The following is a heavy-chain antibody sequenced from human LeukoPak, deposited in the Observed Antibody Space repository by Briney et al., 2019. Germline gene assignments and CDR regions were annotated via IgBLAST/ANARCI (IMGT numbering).Heavy chain of an antibody. V-gene: IGHV3-23*01. CDR1: GFTFSSYA. Sequence: GVCLRLSCAASGFTFSSYAMSWVRQAPGKGLEWVAAISGSGSSTYYADSVKGRFAISKDNSKNTLYLQMNSLRAEDTAVYYCAKPSLIVGATVGFDYWGQGTLVTVSS. CDR2: ISGSGSST. CDR3: AKPSLIVGATVGFDY. J-gene: IGHJ4*02. D-gene: IGHD1-26*01.